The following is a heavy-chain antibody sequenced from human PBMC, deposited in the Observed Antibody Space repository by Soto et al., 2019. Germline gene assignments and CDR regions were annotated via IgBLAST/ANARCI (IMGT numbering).Heavy chain of an antibody. CDR2: INPNSGGT. V-gene: IGHV1-2*04. D-gene: IGHD3-3*01. J-gene: IGHJ6*02. CDR3: ARDQMRDDYDFWSGSAPGNRTHYYYYGMDV. Sequence: GASVKVSCKASGYTFTGYYMHWVRQSPGQGLEWMGWINPNSGGTNYAQKFQGWVTMTRDTSISTAYMELSRLRSDDTAVYYCARDQMRDDYDFWSGSAPGNRTHYYYYGMDVWGQGTTVTVSS. CDR1: GYTFTGYY.